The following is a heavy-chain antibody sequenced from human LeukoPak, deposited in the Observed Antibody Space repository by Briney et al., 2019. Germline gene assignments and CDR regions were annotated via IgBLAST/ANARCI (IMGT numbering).Heavy chain of an antibody. Sequence: ASVKVSCRASGYTFTSYGISWARQAPGQGLEWMGWISAYNGNTNYAQKLQGRVTMTTDTSTSTAYMELRSLRSDDTAVYYCARSIGSYSPNWFDPWGQGTLVTVSS. J-gene: IGHJ5*02. V-gene: IGHV1-18*01. CDR1: GYTFTSYG. D-gene: IGHD1-26*01. CDR2: ISAYNGNT. CDR3: ARSIGSYSPNWFDP.